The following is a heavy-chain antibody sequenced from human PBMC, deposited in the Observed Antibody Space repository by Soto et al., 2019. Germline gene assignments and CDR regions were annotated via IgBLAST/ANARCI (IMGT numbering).Heavy chain of an antibody. CDR2: LSYNGGT. CDR3: VRGPYSSGSLYYLDY. D-gene: IGHD2-8*02. J-gene: IGHJ4*02. CDR1: GDSTINSY. Sequence: XGTLSLTCTVSGDSTINSYWSWIRQAPGKGPEWLGYLSYNGGTNHNPSLQGRATMSVDTSQNRFSLNLNSVTAADTAIYYCVRGPYSSGSLYYLDYWGQGTLVTVSS. V-gene: IGHV4-59*01.